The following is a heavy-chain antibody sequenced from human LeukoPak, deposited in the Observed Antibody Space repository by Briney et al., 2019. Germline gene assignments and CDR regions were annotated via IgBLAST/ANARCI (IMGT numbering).Heavy chain of an antibody. Sequence: GGSLRLSCAASGFTFSNAWMSWVRQAPGKGLEWVAVISDDGSKRFYADSVKGRFTISRDNSRDTLYLHMQTLRPEDSAVYYCARESGFMMVGEINADNWFDPWGQGTPVTVSS. CDR3: ARESGFMMVGEINADNWFDP. CDR1: GFTFSNAW. V-gene: IGHV3-30*03. CDR2: ISDDGSKR. J-gene: IGHJ5*02. D-gene: IGHD3-3*01.